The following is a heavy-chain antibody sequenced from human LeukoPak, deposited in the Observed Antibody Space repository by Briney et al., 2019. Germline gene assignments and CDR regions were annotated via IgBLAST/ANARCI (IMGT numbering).Heavy chain of an antibody. CDR1: GGSISSSSYY. D-gene: IGHD4-11*01. J-gene: IGHJ3*02. CDR2: IYSGGRI. V-gene: IGHV4-39*07. Sequence: SETLSLTCTVSGGSISSSSYYWGWIRQPPGTGLEWIGSIYSGGRIYYNPSLKSRVSISIDTSNNDLSLKVTSVTAADTAGYYCARAPWAYGNYVHAFDIWGQGTMVTVSS. CDR3: ARAPWAYGNYVHAFDI.